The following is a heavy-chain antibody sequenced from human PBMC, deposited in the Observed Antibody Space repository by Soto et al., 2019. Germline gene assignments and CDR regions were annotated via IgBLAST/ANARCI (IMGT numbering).Heavy chain of an antibody. CDR3: APLVVVGLTDYFDY. CDR1: GFSLSTSAVG. CDR2: IYWDDDK. V-gene: IGHV2-5*02. D-gene: IGHD2-8*02. Sequence: QITLKKSGPTLVKPTQTLTLTCTFSGFSLSTSAVGVGWIRQPPGKALEWLAFIYWDDDKRYSPSLKSSLTITKYTSKNQVVLAMTSMDPVDTATYYCAPLVVVGLTDYFDYWGQGTLVTVSS. J-gene: IGHJ4*02.